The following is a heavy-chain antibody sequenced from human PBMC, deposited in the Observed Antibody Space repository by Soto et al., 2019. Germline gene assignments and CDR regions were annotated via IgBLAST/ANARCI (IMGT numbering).Heavy chain of an antibody. Sequence: SETLSLTCTVSGGSISSYYWSWIRQPPGKGLEWIGYIYYSGSTNYNPSLKSRVTISVDTSKNQFSLKLSSVTAADTAVYYCARTRYSSGWLTSSWFDPWGQGTLVTVSS. CDR2: IYYSGST. CDR3: ARTRYSSGWLTSSWFDP. CDR1: GGSISSYY. D-gene: IGHD6-19*01. J-gene: IGHJ5*02. V-gene: IGHV4-59*08.